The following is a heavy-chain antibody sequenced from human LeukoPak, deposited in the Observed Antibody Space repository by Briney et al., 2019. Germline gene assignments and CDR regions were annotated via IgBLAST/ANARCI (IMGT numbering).Heavy chain of an antibody. Sequence: ASVKVSCKASGYTFTSYHMHWVRQAPGQGLQRMGIINLSGGGTSYPQKFQGRVTMTRDTSTSTVYMEVSSLRSEDTAVYYCAGSSVERQQLARFDYWGQGTLVAVSS. CDR3: AGSSVERQQLARFDY. CDR2: INLSGGGT. J-gene: IGHJ4*02. D-gene: IGHD6-13*01. CDR1: GYTFTSYH. V-gene: IGHV1-46*01.